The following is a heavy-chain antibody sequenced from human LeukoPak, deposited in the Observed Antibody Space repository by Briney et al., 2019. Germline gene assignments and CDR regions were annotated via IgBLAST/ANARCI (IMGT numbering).Heavy chain of an antibody. CDR1: GYTFTSYG. D-gene: IGHD1-26*01. V-gene: IGHV1-18*01. CDR2: ISAYNGNT. J-gene: IGHJ3*02. Sequence: ASVKVSCKASGYTFTSYGISWVRQARGQGLEWMGWISAYNGNTNYAQKLQGRVTMTTDTSTSTAYMELRSLRSDDTAVYYCASSSLLSDAFDIWGQGTMVTVSS. CDR3: ASSSLLSDAFDI.